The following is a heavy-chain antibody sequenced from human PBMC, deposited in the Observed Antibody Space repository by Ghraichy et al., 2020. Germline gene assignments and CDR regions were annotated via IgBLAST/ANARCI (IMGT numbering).Heavy chain of an antibody. J-gene: IGHJ4*02. V-gene: IGHV4-59*01. D-gene: IGHD3-22*01. Sequence: SQTLSLTCTVSGGSISSYYWSWIRQPPGKGLEWIGYIYYSGSTNYNPSPKSRVTISVDTSKNQFSLKLSSVTAADTAVYYCARVSYSSGYYYFDYWGQGTLVTVSS. CDR2: IYYSGST. CDR1: GGSISSYY. CDR3: ARVSYSSGYYYFDY.